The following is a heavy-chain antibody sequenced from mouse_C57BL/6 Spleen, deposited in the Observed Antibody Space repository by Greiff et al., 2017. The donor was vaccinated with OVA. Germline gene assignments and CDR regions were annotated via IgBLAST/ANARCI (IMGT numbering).Heavy chain of an antibody. J-gene: IGHJ4*01. CDR2: ISSGSSTI. V-gene: IGHV5-17*01. CDR3: SRSPPYYYAMDY. CDR1: GFTFSDYG. Sequence: EVKLMESGGGLVKPGGSLKLSCAASGFTFSDYGMHWVRQAPEKGLEWVAYISSGSSTIYYADTVKGRFTISRDNAKNTLFLQMTSLRSEDTAMYYCSRSPPYYYAMDYWGQGTSVTVSS.